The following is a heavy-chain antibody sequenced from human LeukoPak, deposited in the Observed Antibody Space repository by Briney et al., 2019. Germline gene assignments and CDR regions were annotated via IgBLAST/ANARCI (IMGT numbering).Heavy chain of an antibody. CDR2: ISCIGKTI. J-gene: IGHJ4*02. CDR1: GFTLRRYS. Sequence: GGPLRLSCAGSGFTLRRYSMRCPPPAPGGGREWVLYISCIGKTIDYADSVRGRFTSSRDNAKNSLYLQMNSLKAEDTPVYYCARDEGGHYYDSSGYPDYWGQGALVTVSS. D-gene: IGHD3-22*01. V-gene: IGHV3-48*01. CDR3: ARDEGGHYYDSSGYPDY.